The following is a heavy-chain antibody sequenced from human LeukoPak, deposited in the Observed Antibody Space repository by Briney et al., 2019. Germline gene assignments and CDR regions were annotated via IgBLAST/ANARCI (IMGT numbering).Heavy chain of an antibody. D-gene: IGHD3-9*01. Sequence: GASVKVSCKASGGTFSSYAMSWVRQAPGKGLEWVSAISGSGGSTYYADSVKGRFTISRDNSKNTLYLQMNSLRAEDTAVYYCAKSDWADYFDYWGQGTLVTVSS. CDR3: AKSDWADYFDY. CDR1: GGTFSSYA. V-gene: IGHV3-23*01. J-gene: IGHJ4*02. CDR2: ISGSGGST.